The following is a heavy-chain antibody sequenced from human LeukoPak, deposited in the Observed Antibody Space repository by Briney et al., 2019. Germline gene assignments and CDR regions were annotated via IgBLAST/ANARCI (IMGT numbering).Heavy chain of an antibody. CDR3: AEDPYYGSGSYYNAGEYYFDY. CDR2: ISYDGSNK. CDR1: GFTFSSYG. Sequence: GGSLRLSCAASGFTFSSYGMHWVRQAPGRGLEWVAVISYDGSNKYYADSVKGRFTISRDNSKNTLYLQMNSLRAEDTAVYYCAEDPYYGSGSYYNAGEYYFDYWGQGTLVTVSS. V-gene: IGHV3-30*18. J-gene: IGHJ4*02. D-gene: IGHD3-10*01.